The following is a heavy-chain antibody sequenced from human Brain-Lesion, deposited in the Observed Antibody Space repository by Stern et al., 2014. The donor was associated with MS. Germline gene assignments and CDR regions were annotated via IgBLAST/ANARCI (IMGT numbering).Heavy chain of an antibody. CDR2: MYYGGRP. CDR3: ARGRSRVHPPLDP. J-gene: IGHJ5*02. V-gene: IGHV4-30-2*01. D-gene: IGHD2-2*01. CDR1: GYSITSAAFS. Sequence: QLQLQESASGLVMPSQTLSITCSVYGYSITSAAFSWTWIRQAPGKGLEWIGYMYYGGRPLYNPSLRRRVKICADTSTNHVPLRLNSVTASDTAVYYCARGRSRVHPPLDPWGQGTLVTVSS.